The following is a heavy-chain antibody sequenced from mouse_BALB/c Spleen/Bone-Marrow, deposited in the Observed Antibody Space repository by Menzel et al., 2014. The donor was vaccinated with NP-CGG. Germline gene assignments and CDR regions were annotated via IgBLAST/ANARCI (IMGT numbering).Heavy chain of an antibody. V-gene: IGHV1-42*01. CDR1: GYSFTGYY. CDR3: ATYHYSGSGFFAY. J-gene: IGHJ2*01. Sequence: EVQLQQSGPELVKPGASVKISCKASGYSFTGYYMHWVKQSPVKSLEWIGRINPYNGATSYNQNFKDKASLTVDKSSSTAYMELHSRTSEDSAVDYCATYHYSGSGFFAYWGQGPTLTVSS. CDR2: INPYNGAT. D-gene: IGHD1-1*01.